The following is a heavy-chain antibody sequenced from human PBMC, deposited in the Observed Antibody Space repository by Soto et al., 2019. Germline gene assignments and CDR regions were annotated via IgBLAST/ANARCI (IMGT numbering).Heavy chain of an antibody. CDR1: GDSLTSYW. J-gene: IGHJ4*02. D-gene: IGHD1-26*01. V-gene: IGHV5-10-1*01. Sequence: PRESLKISCKGSGDSLTSYWINWVRQMPGKGLEWMGRIGPYDSNTIYSPSLQGHVTISADKSTNTAYLHWSSLKASDTAIYYCAELSGSYRPFDYWGQGTVVTVSS. CDR3: AELSGSYRPFDY. CDR2: IGPYDSNT.